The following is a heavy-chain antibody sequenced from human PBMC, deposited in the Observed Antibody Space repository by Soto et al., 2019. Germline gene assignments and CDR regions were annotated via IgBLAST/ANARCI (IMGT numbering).Heavy chain of an antibody. CDR3: SKHGTTWFAS. CDR1: GYSFHNSG. D-gene: IGHD1-1*01. J-gene: IGHJ5*01. V-gene: IGHV1-18*01. Sequence: QVQLVQSGPELKKPGASVKVSCKTSGYSFHNSGISWVRQAPGQGLEWMGWISVLNGYAHYGQKFQGRVIMTADTFTSTAYLELRGLRSDDTAMYYCSKHGTTWFASWGQGTPVTVSS. CDR2: ISVLNGYA.